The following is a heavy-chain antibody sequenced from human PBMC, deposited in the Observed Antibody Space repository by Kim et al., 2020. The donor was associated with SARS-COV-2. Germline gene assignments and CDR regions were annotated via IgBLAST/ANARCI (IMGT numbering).Heavy chain of an antibody. J-gene: IGHJ4*02. Sequence: TYYAKSGKGRFTISRDNSKNTLYLQMNSLRAEDTAVYYCAKLSSGSVVDYWGQGTLVTVSS. CDR2: T. CDR3: AKLSSGSVVDY. V-gene: IGHV3-23*01. D-gene: IGHD3-10*01.